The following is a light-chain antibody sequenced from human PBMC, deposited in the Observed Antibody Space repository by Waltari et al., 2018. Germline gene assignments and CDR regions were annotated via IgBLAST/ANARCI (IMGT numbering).Light chain of an antibody. V-gene: IGLV1-51*02. CDR2: EKT. Sequence: QSVLTPPPSVSAAPGPRVTISCSRGSSNIGLHYLSWYRQFPVTAPKLLSYEKTEPPSGIPGRFSGSKSGTSATLDITGLQAGDEADYYCGTWDSSLSGAVFGGGTHLTVL. CDR1: SSNIGLHY. J-gene: IGLJ7*01. CDR3: GTWDSSLSGAV.